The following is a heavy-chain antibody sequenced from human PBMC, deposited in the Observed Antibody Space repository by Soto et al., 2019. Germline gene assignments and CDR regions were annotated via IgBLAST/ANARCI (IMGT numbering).Heavy chain of an antibody. D-gene: IGHD5-12*01. V-gene: IGHV1-18*04. CDR1: GYTFTSYG. Sequence: ASVKVSCKASGYTFTSYGISWVRQAPGQGLEWMGWISAYNGNTNYAQKLQGRVTMTTDTSTSTAYMELRSLRSDDTAVYYCSRGVSGYYPAGPDYWGQGTLVTVSS. CDR3: SRGVSGYYPAGPDY. CDR2: ISAYNGNT. J-gene: IGHJ4*02.